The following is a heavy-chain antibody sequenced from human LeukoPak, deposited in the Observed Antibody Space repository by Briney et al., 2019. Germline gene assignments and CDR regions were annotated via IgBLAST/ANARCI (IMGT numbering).Heavy chain of an antibody. J-gene: IGHJ4*02. CDR3: ARGARGYSYG. CDR2: IYYSGST. CDR1: GASISSSSYY. V-gene: IGHV4-39*07. Sequence: SETLSLICTVSGASISSSSYYWGWIRRPPGKGLEWIGSIYYSGSTHYNPSLKSRVTISVDTSKNQFSLKLSSVTAADTAVYYCARGARGYSYGWGQGTLVTVSS. D-gene: IGHD5-18*01.